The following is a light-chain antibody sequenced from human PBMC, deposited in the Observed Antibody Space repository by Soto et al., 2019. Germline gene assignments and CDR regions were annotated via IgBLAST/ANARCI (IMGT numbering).Light chain of an antibody. V-gene: IGLV2-14*03. J-gene: IGLJ1*01. Sequence: QSDLNQPASVSGSPGQSVTISCTGASSDVGAYEHVSWYQQHPGRAPKLILYDVNNRPSGVSNHFSGSKSGNTASLVISGLQANDEADYYCSSYSTTNILVFGSGTKVTV. CDR3: SSYSTTNILV. CDR2: DVN. CDR1: SSDVGAYEH.